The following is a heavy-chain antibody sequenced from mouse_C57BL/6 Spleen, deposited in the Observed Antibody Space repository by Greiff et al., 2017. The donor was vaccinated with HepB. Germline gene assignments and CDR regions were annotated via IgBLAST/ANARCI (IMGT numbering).Heavy chain of an antibody. V-gene: IGHV5-4*01. J-gene: IGHJ4*01. CDR3: ARDHYYGSSYDYAMDY. CDR2: ISDGGSYT. CDR1: GFTFSSYA. D-gene: IGHD1-1*01. Sequence: EVMLVESGGGLVKPGGSLKLSCAASGFTFSSYAMSWVRQTPEKRLEWVATISDGGSYTYYPDNVKGRFTISRDNAKNNLYLQMSHLKSDDTAMYYCARDHYYGSSYDYAMDYWGQGTSVTVSS.